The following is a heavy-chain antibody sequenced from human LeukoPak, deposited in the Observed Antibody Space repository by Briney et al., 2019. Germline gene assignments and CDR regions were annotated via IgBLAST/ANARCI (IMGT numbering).Heavy chain of an antibody. CDR2: INPNTGGT. J-gene: IGHJ5*02. Sequence: ASVKVSCKASGYTFTGYYLHWVRQAPGQGFEWMGWINPNTGGTKYAQKFQGRVTMTRDTSISTAYMEVTRLTSDDTAVYYCARALVPAAQRLSSWGQGTLVTVSS. CDR3: ARALVPAAQRLSS. V-gene: IGHV1-2*02. CDR1: GYTFTGYY. D-gene: IGHD2-2*01.